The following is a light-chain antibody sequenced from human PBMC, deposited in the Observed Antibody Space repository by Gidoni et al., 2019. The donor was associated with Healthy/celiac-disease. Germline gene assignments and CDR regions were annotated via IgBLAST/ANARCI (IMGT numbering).Light chain of an antibody. V-gene: IGLV1-40*01. CDR2: DKT. CDR3: QTYDDSLAWV. CDR1: SSNIGAGYA. Sequence: QSVPTQPPSVSGAPGQSVTLSCTGSSSNIGAGYAVHWYQQLPGTAPKVVIYDKTDRPSAVPDRFSASKSGTSASLAITGLQAEDEADYYCQTYDDSLAWVFGGGTKVTVL. J-gene: IGLJ3*02.